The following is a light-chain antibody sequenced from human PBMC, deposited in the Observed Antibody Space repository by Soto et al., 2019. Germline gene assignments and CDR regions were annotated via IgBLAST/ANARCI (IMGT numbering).Light chain of an antibody. CDR2: EGS. J-gene: IGLJ2*01. CDR1: SSDVGGYSF. CDR3: CSFAGGSILL. V-gene: IGLV2-23*01. Sequence: QSVLTQPASVSGSPGQSITVSCTGTSSDVGGYSFVSWYQHRPGKAPKLIICEGSKRPSGVSDRFSGSKSGNTASLTISGLQAEDEADYYCCSFAGGSILLFGGGTKLTVL.